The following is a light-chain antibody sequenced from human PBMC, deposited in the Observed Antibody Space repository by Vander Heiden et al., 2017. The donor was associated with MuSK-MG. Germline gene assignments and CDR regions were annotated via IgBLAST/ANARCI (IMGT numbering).Light chain of an antibody. CDR3: QQSDSTLLT. CDR1: QSISSY. Sequence: DRVTITCRASQSISSYLNWYQQKPGKAPKLLIYAASSLQSGVPSRFSGSGSGTDFTLTISMLQPEDFATYYCQQSDSTLLTFGGGTKVXIK. V-gene: IGKV1-39*01. CDR2: AAS. J-gene: IGKJ4*01.